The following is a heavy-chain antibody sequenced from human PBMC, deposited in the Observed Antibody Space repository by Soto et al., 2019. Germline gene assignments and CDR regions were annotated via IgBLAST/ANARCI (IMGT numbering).Heavy chain of an antibody. Sequence: SETLSLTCAVSGGSISSGGYSWSWIRQPPGKGLEWIGYIYHSGSTYYNPSLKSRVTISVDRSKNQFSLKLSSVTAADTAVYYCARSLAAADYFDYWGQGTLVTVSS. CDR1: GGSISSGGYS. CDR3: ARSLAAADYFDY. J-gene: IGHJ4*02. D-gene: IGHD6-13*01. CDR2: IYHSGST. V-gene: IGHV4-30-2*01.